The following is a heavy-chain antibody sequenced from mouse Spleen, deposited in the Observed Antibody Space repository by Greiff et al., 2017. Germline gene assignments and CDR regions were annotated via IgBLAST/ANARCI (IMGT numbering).Heavy chain of an antibody. D-gene: IGHD2-4*01. CDR3: TRGGTMITTDFDY. Sequence: EVQLQQSGTVLARPGASVKMSCKASGYTFTSYWMHWVKQRPGQGLEWIGAIYPGNSDTSYNQKFKGKAKLTAVTSTSTAYMELSSLTNEDSAVYYCTRGGTMITTDFDYWGQGTLVTVSA. CDR1: GYTFTSYW. CDR2: IYPGNSDT. J-gene: IGHJ3*01. V-gene: IGHV1-5*01.